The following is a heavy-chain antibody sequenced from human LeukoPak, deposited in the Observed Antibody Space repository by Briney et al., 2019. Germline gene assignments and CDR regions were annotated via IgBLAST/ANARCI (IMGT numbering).Heavy chain of an antibody. D-gene: IGHD6-19*01. V-gene: IGHV3-21*01. CDR1: GFIFNDYS. J-gene: IGHJ4*02. Sequence: GGSLRLSCAASGFIFNDYSMNWVRQAPGKGLEWVSAISSGGTYTYYADSVKGRFTVSRDNAENSLFLQISGLSAEDTALYYCARDMMGNSGWPHDYWGPGTLVTVSS. CDR2: ISSGGTYT. CDR3: ARDMMGNSGWPHDY.